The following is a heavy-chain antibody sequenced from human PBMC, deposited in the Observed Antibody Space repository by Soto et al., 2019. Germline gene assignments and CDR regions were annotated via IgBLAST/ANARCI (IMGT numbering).Heavy chain of an antibody. CDR3: ARQPYCDSSGYVGWFDP. CDR1: GGSISSSSYY. V-gene: IGHV4-39*01. D-gene: IGHD3-22*01. J-gene: IGHJ5*02. Sequence: QLQLQESGPGLVKPSETLSLTCTVSGGSISSSSYYWGWIRQPPGKGLEWIGSIYYSGSTYYNPSLKSRVTISVDTSKNQFSLKLSSVTAADTAVYYCARQPYCDSSGYVGWFDPWGQGTLVTVSS. CDR2: IYYSGST.